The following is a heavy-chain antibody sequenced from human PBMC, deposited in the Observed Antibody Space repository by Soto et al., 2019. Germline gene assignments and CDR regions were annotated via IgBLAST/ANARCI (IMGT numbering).Heavy chain of an antibody. J-gene: IGHJ5*02. Sequence: SETLSLTCFVSGYSITAGGYYWSWIRHHQGKGLEWIGSFYSSGSIIYNPSLRSRVSISGDTSSNQFSMSLTSVTAADTARYYWARMYSSGSGWFQPWRQGPLVTVS. CDR3: ARMYSSGSGWFQP. V-gene: IGHV4-31*03. CDR1: GYSITAGGYY. CDR2: FYSSGSI. D-gene: IGHD6-19*01.